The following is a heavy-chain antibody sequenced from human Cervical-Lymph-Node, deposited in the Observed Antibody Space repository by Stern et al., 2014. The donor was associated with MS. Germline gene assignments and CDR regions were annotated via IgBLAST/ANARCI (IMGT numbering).Heavy chain of an antibody. CDR3: ASLRFLDGYYYYYGMDV. V-gene: IGHV3-11*01. Sequence: VHLVESGGGLVKPGGSLRLSCAASGFTFSDYYMSWIRQASGKGLEWVSYISSSGSTIYYADSVKGRFTISRDNAKNSLYLQMNSLRAEDTAVYYCASLRFLDGYYYYYGMDVWGQGTTVTVSS. J-gene: IGHJ6*02. D-gene: IGHD3-3*01. CDR2: ISSSGSTI. CDR1: GFTFSDYY.